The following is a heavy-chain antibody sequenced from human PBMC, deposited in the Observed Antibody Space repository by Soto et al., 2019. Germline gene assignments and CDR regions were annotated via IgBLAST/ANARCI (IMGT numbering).Heavy chain of an antibody. CDR1: GGSISSYY. Sequence: SSETLSLTCTVSGGSISSYYWSWIRQPPGKGLEWIGYIYYSGSTNYNPSLKSRVTISVDTSKNQFSLKLSSVTAADTAVYYCARTHSLYYYMDVWGKGTTVTVSS. D-gene: IGHD2-21*01. J-gene: IGHJ6*03. CDR2: IYYSGST. V-gene: IGHV4-59*01. CDR3: ARTHSLYYYMDV.